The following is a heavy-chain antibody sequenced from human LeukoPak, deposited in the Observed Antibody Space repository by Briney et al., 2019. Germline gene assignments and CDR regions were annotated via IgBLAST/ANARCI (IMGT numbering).Heavy chain of an antibody. Sequence: ASVKVSCKASGYTFTTYGITWVRQAPGQGLEWMGRISANNGNTNYAEKLQGRVTMTTDTSTSTAYMELTSLRSDDTAVYYCARYYYYGPGSYRPDPWGQGTLVTVSS. CDR2: ISANNGNT. D-gene: IGHD3-10*01. V-gene: IGHV1-18*01. CDR3: ARYYYYGPGSYRPDP. CDR1: GYTFTTYG. J-gene: IGHJ5*02.